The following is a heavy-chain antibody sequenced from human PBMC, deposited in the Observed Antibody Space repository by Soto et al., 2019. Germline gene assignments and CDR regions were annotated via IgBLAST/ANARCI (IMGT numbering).Heavy chain of an antibody. CDR3: AKGVVLMVYATQNWFDP. CDR2: ISGSGGST. V-gene: IGHV3-23*01. CDR1: GFTFSSYA. J-gene: IGHJ5*02. D-gene: IGHD2-8*01. Sequence: GGSLRLSCAASGFTFSSYAMSWVRQAPGKGLEWVSAISGSGGSTYYADSVKGRFTISRDNSKNTLYLQMNSLRAEDTAVYYCAKGVVLMVYATQNWFDPWGQGTLVTVSS.